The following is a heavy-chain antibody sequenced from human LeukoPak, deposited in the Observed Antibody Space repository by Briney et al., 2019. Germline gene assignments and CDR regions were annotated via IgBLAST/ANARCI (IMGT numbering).Heavy chain of an antibody. V-gene: IGHV1-8*01. CDR2: MNPNSGNT. CDR1: GYTFTSYD. D-gene: IGHD3-9*01. CDR3: ARGPFPYFDWLLGAPPFDY. J-gene: IGHJ4*02. Sequence: GASVKVSCKASGYTFTSYDINWVRQATGQGLEWMGWMNPNSGNTGYAQKFQGRVTMTRNTSISTAYMELSSLRSEDTAVYYCARGPFPYFDWLLGAPPFDYWGQGTLVTVSS.